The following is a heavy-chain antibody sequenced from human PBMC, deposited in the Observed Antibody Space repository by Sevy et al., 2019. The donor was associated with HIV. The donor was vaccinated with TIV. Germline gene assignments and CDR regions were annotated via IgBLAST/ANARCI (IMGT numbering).Heavy chain of an antibody. V-gene: IGHV3-7*01. CDR3: ARSVRAAGTFDP. Sequence: GGSLRLSCAASGFTFSNYWMSWVRQAPGKGLEWVASIKQDGSEKYYVDSVKGRFTISRDKAKNSLFVQMNSLRAEDTAMYFCARSVRAAGTFDPWGQGTLVTVSS. CDR2: IKQDGSEK. J-gene: IGHJ5*02. CDR1: GFTFSNYW. D-gene: IGHD6-13*01.